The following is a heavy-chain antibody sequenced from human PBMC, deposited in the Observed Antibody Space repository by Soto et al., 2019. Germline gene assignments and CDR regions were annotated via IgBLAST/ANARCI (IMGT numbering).Heavy chain of an antibody. CDR1: GFTFSSYS. J-gene: IGHJ6*02. V-gene: IGHV3-21*01. CDR3: ARGLSVLRFLEWLSEGYYYGMDV. CDR2: ISSSSSYI. D-gene: IGHD3-3*01. Sequence: LRLSCAASGFTFSSYSMNWVRQAPGKGLEWVSSISSSSSYIYYADSVKGRFTISRDNAKNSLYLQMNSLRAEDTAVYYCARGLSVLRFLEWLSEGYYYGMDVWGQGTTVTVSS.